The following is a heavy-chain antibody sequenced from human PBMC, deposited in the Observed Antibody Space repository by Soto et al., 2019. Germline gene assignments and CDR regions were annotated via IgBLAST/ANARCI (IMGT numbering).Heavy chain of an antibody. J-gene: IGHJ5*02. Sequence: QVQLQESGPGLVKPSQTLSLTCSVSGASISSGDYYWSWIRQPPGKGLEWIGYISYSGSTYYNPSLKSRVTISIYTSKNQFSLRLISVTAADTAVYYCARGYYDFWSPYYLFNWFDPWGQGTLVTVSS. CDR2: ISYSGST. CDR1: GASISSGDYY. D-gene: IGHD3-3*01. CDR3: ARGYYDFWSPYYLFNWFDP. V-gene: IGHV4-30-4*01.